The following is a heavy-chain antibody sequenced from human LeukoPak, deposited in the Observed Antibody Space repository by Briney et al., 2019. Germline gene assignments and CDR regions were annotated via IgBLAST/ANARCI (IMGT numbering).Heavy chain of an antibody. V-gene: IGHV1-18*01. J-gene: IGHJ3*02. Sequence: ASVKVSCKASGYTFTSYGISWMRQAPGQGLEWMGWISAYNGNTNYAQKLQGRVTMTRDTSTSTVYMELSSLRSEDTAVYYCARSGFPGIAVAGSSGAFDIWGQGTMVTVSS. CDR1: GYTFTSYG. D-gene: IGHD6-19*01. CDR3: ARSGFPGIAVAGSSGAFDI. CDR2: ISAYNGNT.